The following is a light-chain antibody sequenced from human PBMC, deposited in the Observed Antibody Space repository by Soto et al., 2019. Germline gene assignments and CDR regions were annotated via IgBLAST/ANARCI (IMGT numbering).Light chain of an antibody. J-gene: IGKJ1*01. CDR3: QQHNSYPWT. Sequence: DIQLTQSPSFLSASVGDRVTITCRASQGISTYLAWYQQTPGKAPKLLIYTASTVQSGLPSRCGGSGAGTEFTPTISSLEPEDFATYCSQQHNSYPWTFGQGTRLDIK. CDR2: TAS. V-gene: IGKV1-9*01. CDR1: QGISTY.